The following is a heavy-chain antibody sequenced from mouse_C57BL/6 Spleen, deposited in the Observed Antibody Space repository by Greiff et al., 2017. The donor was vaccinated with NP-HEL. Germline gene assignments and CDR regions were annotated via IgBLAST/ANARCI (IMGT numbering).Heavy chain of an antibody. CDR2: IYWDADK. CDR3: ARRDGGYDYDWYFDV. Sequence: ESGPGILQSSQTLSLTCSFSGFSLSTSGMGVSWIRQPSGKGLEWLAPIYWDADKRYTPSLKSRLTIAKETSRNQVFLKITSVDTADTATYYSARRDGGYDYDWYFDVWGTGTTVTVSS. D-gene: IGHD2-4*01. CDR1: GFSLSTSGMG. J-gene: IGHJ1*03. V-gene: IGHV8-12*01.